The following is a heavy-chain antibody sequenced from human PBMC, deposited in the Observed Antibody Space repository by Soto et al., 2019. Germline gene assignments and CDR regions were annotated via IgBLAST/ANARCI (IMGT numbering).Heavy chain of an antibody. CDR1: GVSVSSSYYS. Sequence: SETLSLTCAVSGVSVSSSYYSWSWNRQPPGKGLEWIGYIYYSGSTNYNPSLKSRVTISIDMSKNQFSLNLSSVTAADTAVYYCATGSSGWYVDFDCWGQGTLVTVSS. CDR2: IYYSGST. V-gene: IGHV4-61*01. J-gene: IGHJ4*02. D-gene: IGHD6-19*01. CDR3: ATGSSGWYVDFDC.